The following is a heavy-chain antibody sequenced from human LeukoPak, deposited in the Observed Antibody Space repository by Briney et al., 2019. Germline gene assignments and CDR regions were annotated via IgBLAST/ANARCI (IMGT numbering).Heavy chain of an antibody. Sequence: SETLSLTCTVSGGSISGSSSYWGWIRPPPGQGLDYIGSIHYTGTTYYNPSLKSRVTLSVDTSQTQFPLKLTSVTAADTAVYYCARGSPYASWGQGTLVTVSS. J-gene: IGHJ5*02. CDR3: ARGSPYAS. CDR1: GGSISGSSSY. V-gene: IGHV4-39*01. D-gene: IGHD1-26*01. CDR2: IHYTGTT.